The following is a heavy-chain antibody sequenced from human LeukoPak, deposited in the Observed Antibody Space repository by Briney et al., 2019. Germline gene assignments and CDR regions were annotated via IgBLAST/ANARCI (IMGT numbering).Heavy chain of an antibody. CDR3: ASAGGYGSGSYSNY. CDR1: GGSISSYY. J-gene: IGHJ4*02. V-gene: IGHV4-4*07. CDR2: IYTSGST. D-gene: IGHD3-10*01. Sequence: SETLSLTCTVSGGSISSYYWSWIRQPAGKGLEWIGRIYTSGSTNYNPSLKSRVTMSVDTSKNQFSLKLSSVTAADTAVYFCASAGGYGSGSYSNYWGQGTLVTVSS.